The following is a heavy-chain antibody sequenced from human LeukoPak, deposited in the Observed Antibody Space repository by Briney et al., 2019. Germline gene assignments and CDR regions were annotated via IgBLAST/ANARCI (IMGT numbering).Heavy chain of an antibody. Sequence: GGSLRLSCAASGFTFSDYYMSWIRRAPGKGLEWVSYISSSGSTVYYADSVKGRFTISRDNAKNSLYLQMNSLRAEDTAVYYCARRRDGQYYFDYWGQGTLVTVSS. V-gene: IGHV3-11*01. J-gene: IGHJ4*02. CDR2: ISSSGSTV. D-gene: IGHD5-24*01. CDR3: ARRRDGQYYFDY. CDR1: GFTFSDYY.